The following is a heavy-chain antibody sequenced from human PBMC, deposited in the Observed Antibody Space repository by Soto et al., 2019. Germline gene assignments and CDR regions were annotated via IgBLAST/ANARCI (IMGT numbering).Heavy chain of an antibody. J-gene: IGHJ4*02. CDR2: ISPSGTT. CDR1: SGSLSGYY. CDR3: ARAPKVSGSAQTRPAF. V-gene: IGHV4-34*01. Sequence: SETLSLTCSFYSGSLSGYYWSWIRQPPGKGLEWIGEISPSGTTNYSPSLKSRVSISVDTSKNQFSLNLTSLTAADTAVYYCARAPKVSGSAQTRPAFWGQGYLVT. D-gene: IGHD6-6*01.